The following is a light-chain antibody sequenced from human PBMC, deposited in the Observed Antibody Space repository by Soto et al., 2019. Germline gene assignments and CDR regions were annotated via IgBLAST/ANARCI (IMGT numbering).Light chain of an antibody. V-gene: IGKV3-20*01. J-gene: IGKJ4*01. CDR1: QSVGRNY. CDR2: GAS. CDR3: QQYASSPLS. Sequence: EIVLTQSPGTLSVSPGERATLSCRASQSVGRNYLAWYQQKPGQGPRLLIYGASSRATDIPDRFSGSGSGTDFTLTISRLEPEDFAVYYCQQYASSPLSFVGGTKVE.